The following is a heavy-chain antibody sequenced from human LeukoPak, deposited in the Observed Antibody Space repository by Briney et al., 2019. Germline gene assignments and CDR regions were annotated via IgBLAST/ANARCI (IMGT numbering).Heavy chain of an antibody. CDR2: ISGSGGST. V-gene: IGHV3-23*01. CDR1: GFTFSSYA. Sequence: GGSLRLSCAASGFTFSSYAMSWVRQAPGKGLEWVSAISGSGGSTYYADSVKGRFTISRDNSKNTLYLQMNSLRAEDTAVYYCAKFPPITIFGVVIIEGYFDYWGQGTLVTVSS. CDR3: AKFPPITIFGVVIIEGYFDY. J-gene: IGHJ4*02. D-gene: IGHD3-3*01.